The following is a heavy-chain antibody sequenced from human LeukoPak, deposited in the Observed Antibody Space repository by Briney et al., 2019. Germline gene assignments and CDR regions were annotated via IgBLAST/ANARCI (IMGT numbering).Heavy chain of an antibody. J-gene: IGHJ4*02. CDR2: ISSSGSTI. CDR3: AKAPGGADIDY. CDR1: GFTLSSYG. D-gene: IGHD3-16*01. Sequence: GGSLRLSCAASGFTLSSYGMKWVRQAPGKGLEWVSYISSSGSTIYNEDSVKGRFTISRDNAKNSLFLQMNSLRAEDTAVYYCAKAPGGADIDYWGQGTLVTVSS. V-gene: IGHV3-48*03.